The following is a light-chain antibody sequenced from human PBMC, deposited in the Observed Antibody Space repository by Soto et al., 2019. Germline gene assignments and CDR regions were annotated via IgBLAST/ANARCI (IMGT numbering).Light chain of an antibody. CDR3: SSYEGSNNLL. V-gene: IGLV2-8*01. Sequence: QYVLTQPPSASGSPGQSVTISCTGTSSDVGGYSYVSWYQQHPGKAPKLMIYEVSKRPSGVPDRFSGSKSGNTAFLTVSGLQAEDEADYYCSSYEGSNNLLFGGGTKLTVL. J-gene: IGLJ2*01. CDR1: SSDVGGYSY. CDR2: EVS.